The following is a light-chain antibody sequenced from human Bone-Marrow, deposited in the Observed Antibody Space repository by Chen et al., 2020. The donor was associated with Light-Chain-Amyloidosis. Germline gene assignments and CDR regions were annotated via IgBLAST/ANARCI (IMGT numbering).Light chain of an antibody. J-gene: IGLJ3*02. V-gene: IGLV6-57*01. Sequence: FMLTQHHSVSESPGKTVIISCTRSSGSIATNYVQWYQQRPGSSPPTVIYEDDQRPPGVPARCSGSSDRSSNSSSLTSSGLKTEDEAEYSCQSYQGGSQGVLGGGTKLPVL. CDR3: QSYQGGSQGV. CDR2: EDD. CDR1: SGSIATNY.